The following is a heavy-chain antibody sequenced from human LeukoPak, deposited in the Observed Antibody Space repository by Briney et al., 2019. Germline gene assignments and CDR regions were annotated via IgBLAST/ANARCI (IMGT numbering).Heavy chain of an antibody. D-gene: IGHD5-18*01. CDR1: GVSISSYY. J-gene: IGHJ6*02. CDR2: IYYSGST. Sequence: KPSETLSLTCTVSGVSISSYYWSWIRQPPGKGLEWIGYIYYSGSTNYNPSLKSRVTISVDTSMNQFSLKLSSVTAADTAVYYCAGVIREGYRYGNYYYYGMDVWGQGTTVTVSS. V-gene: IGHV4-59*12. CDR3: AGVIREGYRYGNYYYYGMDV.